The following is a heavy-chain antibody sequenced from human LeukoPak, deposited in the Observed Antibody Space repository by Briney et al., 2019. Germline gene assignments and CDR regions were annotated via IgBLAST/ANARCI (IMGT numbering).Heavy chain of an antibody. D-gene: IGHD5-12*01. V-gene: IGHV3-48*03. CDR1: GFTFSSYE. CDR3: ARVANSGYHSMGSGFDP. Sequence: GGSLRLSCAASGFTFSSYEMNWVRQAPGKGLEWVSYISSSGSTIYYADSVKGRFTISRDNAKNSLYLQMNSLRAEDTAVYYCARVANSGYHSMGSGFDPWGQGTLVTVSS. CDR2: ISSSGSTI. J-gene: IGHJ5*02.